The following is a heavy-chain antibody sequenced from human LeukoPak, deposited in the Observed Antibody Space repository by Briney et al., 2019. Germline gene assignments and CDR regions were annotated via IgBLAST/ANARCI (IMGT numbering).Heavy chain of an antibody. CDR1: GYTFTGYY. Sequence: ASVKVSCEASGYTFTGYYMHWVRQAPGQGLEWMGWINPNSGGTNYAQKFQGRVTMTRDTSIRTAYMELSRLRSDDTAVYYCAREVYYYDSSGYYQPEPFDYWGQGTLVTVSS. CDR2: INPNSGGT. CDR3: AREVYYYDSSGYYQPEPFDY. J-gene: IGHJ4*02. V-gene: IGHV1-2*02. D-gene: IGHD3-22*01.